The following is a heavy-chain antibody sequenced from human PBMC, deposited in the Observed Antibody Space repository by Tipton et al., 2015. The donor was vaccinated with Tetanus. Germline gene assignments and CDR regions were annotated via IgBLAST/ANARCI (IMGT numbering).Heavy chain of an antibody. J-gene: IGHJ4*02. CDR2: IRSKADNYAP. Sequence: SLRLSCAASGFSFSGSVMHWVRQAPGKGLEWVARIRSKADNYAPTYAASVQGRFTISRDNSKNTLYLQMNSLRVEDTAVYYCARDFEWSFDYWGQGTLVTVSS. V-gene: IGHV3-73*01. CDR1: GFSFSGSV. CDR3: ARDFEWSFDY. D-gene: IGHD3-3*01.